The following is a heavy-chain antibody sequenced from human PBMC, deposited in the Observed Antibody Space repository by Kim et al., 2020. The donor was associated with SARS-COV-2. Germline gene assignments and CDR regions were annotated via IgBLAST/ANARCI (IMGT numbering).Heavy chain of an antibody. Sequence: GESLKISCEGSGYKFSSYWIGWVRQMPGKGLEWMGVIYPGDSDTRYSPSFRGQVTISAAKSISTAYLQWGSLKASDAAIYYCARGSGWPSLTADYFRLWGQGTLVSVSS. D-gene: IGHD6-25*01. CDR1: GYKFSSYW. J-gene: IGHJ1*01. CDR3: ARGSGWPSLTADYFRL. CDR2: IYPGDSDT. V-gene: IGHV5-51*01.